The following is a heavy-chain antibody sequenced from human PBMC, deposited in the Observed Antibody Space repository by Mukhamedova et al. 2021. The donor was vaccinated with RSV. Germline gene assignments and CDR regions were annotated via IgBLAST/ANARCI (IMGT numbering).Heavy chain of an antibody. V-gene: IGHV3-21*06. CDR2: STSI. D-gene: IGHD1-14*01. Sequence: STSIYYGDSVKGRFTISRDNDKNSLFLEMNSLRAEDTVVYYCAITPAVQNDGCGHGTLVTVSA. CDR3: AITPAVQNDG. J-gene: IGHJ3*01.